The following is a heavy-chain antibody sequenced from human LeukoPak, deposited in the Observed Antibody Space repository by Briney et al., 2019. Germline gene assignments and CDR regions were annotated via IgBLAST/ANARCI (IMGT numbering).Heavy chain of an antibody. V-gene: IGHV3-30*04. CDR3: ARDLGSGWYFDY. CDR1: GFTFSSYA. J-gene: IGHJ4*02. D-gene: IGHD6-19*01. CDR2: ISYDGSNK. Sequence: GRSLRLSCAASGFTFSSYAMHWVRQAPGKGLEWVAVISYDGSNKYYADSVKGRFTISRDNSKNTLYLQMNSLRAEDTAVYYCARDLGSGWYFDYWGQGTLVTVSS.